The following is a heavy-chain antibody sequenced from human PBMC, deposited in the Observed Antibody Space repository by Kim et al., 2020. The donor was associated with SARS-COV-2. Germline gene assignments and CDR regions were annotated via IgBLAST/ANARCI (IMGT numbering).Heavy chain of an antibody. CDR3: ARDCSGGSCSTPIDY. V-gene: IGHV1-18*01. D-gene: IGHD2-15*01. J-gene: IGHJ4*02. Sequence: QRFQGRVSMTTDTSTSTAYMELRSLRSDDTAVYYCARDCSGGSCSTPIDYWGQGTLVTVSS.